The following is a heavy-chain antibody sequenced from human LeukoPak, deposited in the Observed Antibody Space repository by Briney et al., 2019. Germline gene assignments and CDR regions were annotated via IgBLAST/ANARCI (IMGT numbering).Heavy chain of an antibody. D-gene: IGHD2-2*02. Sequence: GGSLRLSCAASGFTFSSYGMHWVSQAPGKGLEWVAVISYDGSNKYYADSVKGRFTISRDNSKNTLYLQMNSLRAEDTAVYYCAKDRGFRCSSTSCYTGPLDYWGQGTLVTVSS. J-gene: IGHJ4*02. CDR2: ISYDGSNK. CDR1: GFTFSSYG. CDR3: AKDRGFRCSSTSCYTGPLDY. V-gene: IGHV3-30*18.